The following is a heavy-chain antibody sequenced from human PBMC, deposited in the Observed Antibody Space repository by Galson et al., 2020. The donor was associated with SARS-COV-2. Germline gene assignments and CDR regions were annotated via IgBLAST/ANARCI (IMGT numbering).Heavy chain of an antibody. J-gene: IGHJ4*02. CDR2: IYSEGSST. CDR1: GFTFSSYW. Sequence: ALHGESLKISCAASGFTFSSYWMHWVRQAPGKGPVWVSRIYSEGSSTRYADSVKGRFTISGDDAKNTLYLHMSSLRAEDTAVYYCARGDMRNDYFDYWGQGTLVTVSS. CDR3: ARGDMRNDYFDY. V-gene: IGHV3-74*01. D-gene: IGHD3-16*01.